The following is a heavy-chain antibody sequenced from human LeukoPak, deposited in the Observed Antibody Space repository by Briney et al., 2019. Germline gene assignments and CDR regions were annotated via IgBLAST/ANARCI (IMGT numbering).Heavy chain of an antibody. CDR3: ARGGVVRAWAHYYMDV. CDR2: INPNSGGT. Sequence: ASVKVSCKASGYTFTGYYMHWVRQAPGQGLEWMGWINPNSGGTNYAQKFQGRVTMTRDTSISTAYMELSRLRSDDTAVYYCARGGVVRAWAHYYMDVWGKGTTVTVSS. J-gene: IGHJ6*03. V-gene: IGHV1-2*02. CDR1: GYTFTGYY. D-gene: IGHD3-10*01.